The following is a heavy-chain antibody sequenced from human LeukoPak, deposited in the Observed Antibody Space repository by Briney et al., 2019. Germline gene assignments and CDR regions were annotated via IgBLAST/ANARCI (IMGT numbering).Heavy chain of an antibody. CDR2: INPNSGGT. CDR1: GYTFTSYY. D-gene: IGHD1-7*01. J-gene: IGHJ6*03. V-gene: IGHV1-2*02. CDR3: ARMNYGGLWLSYYYMDV. Sequence: ASVKVSCKASGYTFTSYYMHWVRQAPGQGLEWMGWINPNSGGTNYAQKFQGRVTMTRDTSISTAYMELSRLRSDDTAVYYCARMNYGGLWLSYYYMDVWGKGTTVTVSS.